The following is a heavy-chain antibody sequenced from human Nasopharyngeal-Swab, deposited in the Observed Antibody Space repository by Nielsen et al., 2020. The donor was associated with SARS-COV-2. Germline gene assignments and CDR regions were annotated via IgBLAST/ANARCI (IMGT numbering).Heavy chain of an antibody. J-gene: IGHJ4*02. V-gene: IGHV2-26*01. CDR3: ARNSGWYLGGTFDY. CDR2: IFSNDEK. CDR1: GFSLSNARMG. D-gene: IGHD6-19*01. Sequence: SGPTLVKPTETLTLTCTVSGFSLSNARMGVSWIRQPPGKALEWLAHIFSNDEKSYSTSLKSRLTISKDASKSQVVLTMTNMDPVDTATYYCARNSGWYLGGTFDYWGQGTLVTVSS.